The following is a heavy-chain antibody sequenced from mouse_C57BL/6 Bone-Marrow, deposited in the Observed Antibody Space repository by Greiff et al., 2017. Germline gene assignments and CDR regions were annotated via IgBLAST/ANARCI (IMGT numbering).Heavy chain of an antibody. D-gene: IGHD2-4*01. CDR2: ISYDGSN. J-gene: IGHJ4*01. Sequence: EVHLVESGPGLVKPSQSLSLTCSVTGYSITSGYYWNWIRQFPGNKLEWMGYISYDGSNNYNPSLKNRISITRDTSKNQFFLKLNSVTTEDTATYYCARRDYDDAMDYWGQGTSVTVSS. CDR3: ARRDYDDAMDY. V-gene: IGHV3-6*01. CDR1: GYSITSGYY.